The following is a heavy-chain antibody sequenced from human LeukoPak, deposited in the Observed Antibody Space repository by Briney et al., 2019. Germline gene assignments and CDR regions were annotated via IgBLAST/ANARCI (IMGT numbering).Heavy chain of an antibody. V-gene: IGHV4-34*01. CDR3: ARGRGYDFWSGFFGY. CDR2: INHSGST. Sequence: PSETLSLTCAVYGGSFSGCYWSWIRQPPGKGLEWIGEINHSGSTNYNPSLKSRVTISVDTSKNQFSLKLSSVTAADTAVYYCARGRGYDFWSGFFGYWGQGTLVTVSS. D-gene: IGHD3-3*01. J-gene: IGHJ4*02. CDR1: GGSFSGCY.